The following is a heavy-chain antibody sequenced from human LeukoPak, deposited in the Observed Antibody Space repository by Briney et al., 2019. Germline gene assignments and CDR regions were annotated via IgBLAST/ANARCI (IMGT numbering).Heavy chain of an antibody. V-gene: IGHV3-48*01. D-gene: IGHD3-16*01. CDR2: ISRTSSSI. CDR3: ASDQGGEGTDH. J-gene: IGHJ4*02. Sequence: GGSLRLSCTGSGLNRYSMHWVRQAPGKGLEWVSYISRTSSSITYADSVKGRFTISRDNAKDSLFLHMNSLRVDDTALYYCASDQGGEGTDHWGQGTLVTVSS. CDR1: GLNRYS.